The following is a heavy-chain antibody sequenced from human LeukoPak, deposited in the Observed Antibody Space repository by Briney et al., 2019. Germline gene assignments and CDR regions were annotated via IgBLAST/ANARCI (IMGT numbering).Heavy chain of an antibody. D-gene: IGHD1-26*01. CDR2: TKGDGSEK. V-gene: IGHV3-7*01. CDR1: GFTFSDYY. CDR3: ARDRSYYGDAFDV. J-gene: IGHJ3*01. Sequence: GGSLRLSCAASGFTFSDYYMSWIRQAPGKGLEWVATTKGDGSEKFHVDSVKGRITISRDNANNSLSLQMNSLRVEDTAVYYCARDRSYYGDAFDVWGQGTKVTVSS.